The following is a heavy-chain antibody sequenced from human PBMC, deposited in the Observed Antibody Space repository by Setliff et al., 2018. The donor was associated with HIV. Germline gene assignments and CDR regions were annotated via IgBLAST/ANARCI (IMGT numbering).Heavy chain of an antibody. CDR1: GYSINSGFS. J-gene: IGHJ5*02. Sequence: PSETLSLTCAASGYSINSGFSRAWIRQPPGQGPQWIGSIYQSGSIYYNPSLQSRVTISVDSSKNQFSLNLFSVTAADTAVYSCAGPRRVISRAWYWFDIWGQGTLVTVSS. D-gene: IGHD6-19*01. CDR3: AGPRRVISRAWYWFDI. V-gene: IGHV4-38-2*01. CDR2: IYQSGSI.